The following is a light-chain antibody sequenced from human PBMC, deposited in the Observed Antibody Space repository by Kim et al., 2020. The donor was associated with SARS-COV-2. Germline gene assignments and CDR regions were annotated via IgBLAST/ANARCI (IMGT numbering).Light chain of an antibody. CDR3: QQANSFPLT. V-gene: IGKV1-12*01. Sequence: ASVGDRVTITCRASQNINFDLAWYQQRPGTAPRLLIYGDSFLQTGVPSRFSGSGSGTEFTLTINTLQPEDFATYYCQQANSFPLTFGGGTKVDIK. J-gene: IGKJ4*01. CDR1: QNINFD. CDR2: GDS.